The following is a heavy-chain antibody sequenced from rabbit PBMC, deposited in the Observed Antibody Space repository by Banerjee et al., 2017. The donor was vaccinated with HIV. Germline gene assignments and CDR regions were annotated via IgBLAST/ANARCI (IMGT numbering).Heavy chain of an antibody. CDR1: GFTLSSYW. D-gene: IGHD4-1*01. J-gene: IGHJ4*01. V-gene: IGHV1S45*01. CDR2: IGAGSSGTT. CDR3: ARDLAGVVGWNLNL. Sequence: QEQLEESGGDLVKPEGSLTLTCKASGFTLSSYWMWWVRQAPGKGLEWIACIGAGSSGTTYYASWAKGRFTISKTSSTTVTLQMTSLTAADTATYFCARDLAGVVGWNLNLWGQGTLVTVS.